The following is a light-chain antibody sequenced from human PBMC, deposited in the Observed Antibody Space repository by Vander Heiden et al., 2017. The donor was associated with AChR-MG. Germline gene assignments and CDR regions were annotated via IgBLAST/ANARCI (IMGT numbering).Light chain of an antibody. V-gene: IGKV1-39*01. Sequence: LQLPPSPPSLSESVGDRVTITGRASQSISTYLNWYQQKPGKAPKLLIDAASSFQSGVPSRFSGSGSGPDFTLTISNLQPEDFATYYCQQSDRTPFTFGHGTKVDIK. J-gene: IGKJ3*01. CDR2: AAS. CDR1: QSISTY. CDR3: QQSDRTPFT.